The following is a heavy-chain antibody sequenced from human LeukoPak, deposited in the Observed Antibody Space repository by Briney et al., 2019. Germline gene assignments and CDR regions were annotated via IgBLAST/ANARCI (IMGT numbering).Heavy chain of an antibody. CDR3: ARHYSSGSDY. V-gene: IGHV3-23*01. D-gene: IGHD6-19*01. J-gene: IGHJ4*02. CDR2: ISGSGGST. CDR1: GFTFSSYA. Sequence: PGGSLRLSCAASGFTFSSYAMSWVRQAPGKGLEWVSAISGSGGSTYYADSVKGRFTISRDNAKNTLYLQMHSLRAEDTAVYYCARHYSSGSDYWGQGTLVTVSS.